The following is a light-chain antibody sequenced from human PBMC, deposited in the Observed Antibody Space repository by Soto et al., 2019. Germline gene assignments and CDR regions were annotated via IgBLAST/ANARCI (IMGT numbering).Light chain of an antibody. CDR1: SSDIGGYNY. CDR3: ISYTSSSTLYV. CDR2: EVS. V-gene: IGLV2-14*01. Sequence: QSALTQPASVSGSPGQSITISCAGTSSDIGGYNYVSWYQQHPGKAPKVMIYEVSNRPSGVSNRFSGSKSGNTASLTISGLQAEDEADYYCISYTSSSTLYVFGSGTKPTVL. J-gene: IGLJ1*01.